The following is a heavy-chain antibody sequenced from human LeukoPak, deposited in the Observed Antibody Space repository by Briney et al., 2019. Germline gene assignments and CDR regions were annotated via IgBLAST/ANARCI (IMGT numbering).Heavy chain of an antibody. J-gene: IGHJ4*02. Sequence: GGSLRLSCAASGFTFSTYTMHWVRQAPGKGLEWVAFIRYDGSNKYYADSVKGRFTISRDNSKNTLYLQMNSLRAEDTAVYYCATSRFWSGYSFDYWGQGTLVTVSS. D-gene: IGHD3-3*01. V-gene: IGHV3-30*02. CDR3: ATSRFWSGYSFDY. CDR1: GFTFSTYT. CDR2: IRYDGSNK.